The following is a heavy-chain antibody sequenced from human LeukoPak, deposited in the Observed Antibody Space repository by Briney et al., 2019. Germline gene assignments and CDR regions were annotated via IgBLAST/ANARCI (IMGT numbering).Heavy chain of an antibody. CDR1: GFTFSNYW. CDR3: ANGAFRLYYIDV. CDR2: INTDGSST. Sequence: GGSLRLSCAASGFTFSNYWMHWVRQAPGKGLVWVSRINTDGSSTNYADSVKGRFTISRDNAKNTVYLQMNSPRAEDTAVYYCANGAFRLYYIDVWDKGTTVTVPS. V-gene: IGHV3-74*01. J-gene: IGHJ6*03. D-gene: IGHD3-16*01.